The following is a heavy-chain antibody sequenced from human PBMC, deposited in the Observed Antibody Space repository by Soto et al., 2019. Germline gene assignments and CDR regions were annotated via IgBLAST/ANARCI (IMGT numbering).Heavy chain of an antibody. V-gene: IGHV4-59*08. CDR3: ARRNGIDF. Sequence: QVQLQESGPGLVKPSETLSLTCTVSGASVTSFYWSWIRQAPGKGLAWIGYISDSGSTNYSPSLGSRVTISVDTSKNQFSLRLTSVTAADTAVYYCARRNGIDFWGQGTLVTVSS. J-gene: IGHJ4*02. CDR2: ISDSGST. D-gene: IGHD2-8*01. CDR1: GASVTSFY.